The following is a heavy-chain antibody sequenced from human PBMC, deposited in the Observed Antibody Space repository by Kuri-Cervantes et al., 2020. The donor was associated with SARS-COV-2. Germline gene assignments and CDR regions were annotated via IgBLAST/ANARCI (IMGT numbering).Heavy chain of an antibody. CDR2: ISTYNGNT. Sequence: ASVKVSCKASGYPFTSYGISWVRQAPGQGLEWMGRISTYNGNTNYAQKLQGRVTMTTDTSTSTAYMEMRSLRLDDTAVYYCARDKDWGSGFDIWGQGTMVTVSS. J-gene: IGHJ3*02. D-gene: IGHD7-27*01. CDR1: GYPFTSYG. CDR3: ARDKDWGSGFDI. V-gene: IGHV1-18*01.